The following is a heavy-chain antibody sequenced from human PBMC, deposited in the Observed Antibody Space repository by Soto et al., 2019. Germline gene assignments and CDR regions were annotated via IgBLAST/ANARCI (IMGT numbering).Heavy chain of an antibody. J-gene: IGHJ6*02. CDR2: ISYDGSNK. CDR1: GFTFSSYA. V-gene: IGHV3-30-3*01. Sequence: QVQLVESGGGVVQPGRSLRLSCAASGFTFSSYAMHWVRQAPGQGLEWVAVISYDGSNKYYADSVKGRFTISRDNSKNTLYMQMNLLRADDTAVYYCASTLDVWGQGTTVTVSS. CDR3: ASTLDV.